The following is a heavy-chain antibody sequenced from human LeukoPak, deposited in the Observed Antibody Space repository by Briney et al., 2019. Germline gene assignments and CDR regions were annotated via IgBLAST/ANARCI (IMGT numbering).Heavy chain of an antibody. CDR2: MNPNSGNT. CDR3: ARVLRVRKTAAVDY. J-gene: IGHJ4*02. Sequence: ASVKVTCKASGYTFTSYDINWVRQATGQGFEWMGWMNPNSGNTGYAQKFQGRVTMTRNTSISTAYMELSSLRSEDTAVYYCARVLRVRKTAAVDYWGQGTLVTVSS. D-gene: IGHD6-13*01. CDR1: GYTFTSYD. V-gene: IGHV1-8*01.